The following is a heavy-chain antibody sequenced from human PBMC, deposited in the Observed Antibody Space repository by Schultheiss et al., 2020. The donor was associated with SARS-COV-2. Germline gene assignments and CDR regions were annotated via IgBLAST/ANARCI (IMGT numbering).Heavy chain of an antibody. CDR3: ARGGYESSSWSIFDY. J-gene: IGHJ4*02. D-gene: IGHD6-13*01. CDR2: INHSGST. Sequence: SETLSLTCTVSGGSISSYYWGWIRQPPGKGLEWIGEINHSGSTNYNPSLKSRVTISVDTSKNQFSLKLSSVTAADTAVYYCARGGYESSSWSIFDYWGQGTLVTVSS. CDR1: GGSISSYY. V-gene: IGHV4-34*01.